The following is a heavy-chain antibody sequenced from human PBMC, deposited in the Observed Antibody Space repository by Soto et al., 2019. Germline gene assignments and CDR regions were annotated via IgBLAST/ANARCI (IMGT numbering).Heavy chain of an antibody. CDR3: AKVYYDFWSGSPPSGLDV. J-gene: IGHJ6*04. CDR1: GFTFSSYA. Sequence: GGSLRLSCAASGFTFSSYAMSWVRQAPGKGLEWVSAISGSGGSTYYADSVKGRFTISRDNSKNTLYLQMNSLRAEDTAVYYFAKVYYDFWSGSPPSGLDVWGKGTTVTVSS. D-gene: IGHD3-3*01. V-gene: IGHV3-23*01. CDR2: ISGSGGST.